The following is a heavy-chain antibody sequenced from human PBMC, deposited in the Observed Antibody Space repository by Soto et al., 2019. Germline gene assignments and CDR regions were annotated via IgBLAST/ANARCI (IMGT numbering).Heavy chain of an antibody. Sequence: ESGPTLVNPTQTLTLTCTFSGFSLSTSGVGVGWIRQPPGKALEWLALIYWNDDKRYSPSLKSRLTITKDTSKNQVVLTMTNMDPVDTATYYCAHIRGDSSSWYFRIDYYGMDVWGQGTTVTVSS. CDR3: AHIRGDSSSWYFRIDYYGMDV. CDR1: GFSLSTSGVG. V-gene: IGHV2-5*01. J-gene: IGHJ6*01. D-gene: IGHD6-13*01. CDR2: IYWNDDK.